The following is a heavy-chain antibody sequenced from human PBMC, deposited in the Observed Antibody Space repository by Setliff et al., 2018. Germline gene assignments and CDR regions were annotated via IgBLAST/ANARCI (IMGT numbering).Heavy chain of an antibody. CDR1: GGSIRGYY. CDR3: ARAPDSGTYYNLYPYYNDV. J-gene: IGHJ6*03. D-gene: IGHD1-26*01. CDR2: IYSSGSI. V-gene: IGHV4-59*08. Sequence: SETLSLTCDVSGGSIRGYYWSWIRQPPGKGLEWIGNIYSSGSIKYNPSLRSRVTISVDTVKNQFSLRLSSLTAADTAVYYCARAPDSGTYYNLYPYYNDVWGKGTAVTVSS.